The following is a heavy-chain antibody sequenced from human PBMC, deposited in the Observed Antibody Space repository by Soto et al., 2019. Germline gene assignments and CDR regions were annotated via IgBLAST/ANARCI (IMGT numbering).Heavy chain of an antibody. J-gene: IGHJ4*02. D-gene: IGHD2-21*01. Sequence: GGSLRLSCSASGFTFSSYAMHWVRQAPGKGLEYVSGIRGNGDPPFYADSVKGRFTISRDNSKNTLYLQMSSLSADDTAVYYCVKSRGGDNFDFFDWGQGALVTVSS. V-gene: IGHV3-64D*06. CDR2: IRGNGDPP. CDR3: VKSRGGDNFDFFD. CDR1: GFTFSSYA.